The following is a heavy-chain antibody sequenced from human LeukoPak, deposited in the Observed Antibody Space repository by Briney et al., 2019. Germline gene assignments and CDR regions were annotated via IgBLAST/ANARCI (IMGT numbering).Heavy chain of an antibody. J-gene: IGHJ4*02. D-gene: IGHD1-26*01. CDR3: ARSGIVGAMRGYFDY. Sequence: SETLSLTCTVSGGSISSYYWSWIRQPPGKGLEWIGYIYYSGSTNYNPSLKSRVTISVDTSKNQFSLKLSSVTAADTAVYYCARSGIVGAMRGYFDYWGQGTLVTVSS. CDR1: GGSISSYY. CDR2: IYYSGST. V-gene: IGHV4-59*01.